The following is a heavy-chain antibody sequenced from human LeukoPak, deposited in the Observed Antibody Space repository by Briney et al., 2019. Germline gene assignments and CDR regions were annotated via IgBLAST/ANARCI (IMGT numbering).Heavy chain of an antibody. CDR1: GFTVSSNY. V-gene: IGHV3-53*05. D-gene: IGHD1-26*01. CDR3: AKDIGDSGSYRGSDY. Sequence: HSGGSLRLSCAASGFTVSSNYMSWVRQAPGKGLEWVSIIYSGGSRYYADSVKGRFTISRDNAKNSLYPQMNSLRAEDTALYYCAKDIGDSGSYRGSDYWGQGTLVTVSS. J-gene: IGHJ4*02. CDR2: IYSGGSR.